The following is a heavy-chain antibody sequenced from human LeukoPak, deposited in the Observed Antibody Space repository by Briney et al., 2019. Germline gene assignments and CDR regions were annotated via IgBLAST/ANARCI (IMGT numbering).Heavy chain of an antibody. Sequence: GGCLTPSCVPSAFAPSNYWMNCDRPPPGKGLEWVANIQQVVRETNYMDSMTGRFTISRDNAKNSLYVQMNSRRAEDTALYYCGSTNSFSHWGQGTLVTVSS. CDR2: IQQVVRET. CDR3: GSTNSFSH. CDR1: AFAPSNYW. V-gene: IGHV3-7*01. D-gene: IGHD2-2*01. J-gene: IGHJ4*02.